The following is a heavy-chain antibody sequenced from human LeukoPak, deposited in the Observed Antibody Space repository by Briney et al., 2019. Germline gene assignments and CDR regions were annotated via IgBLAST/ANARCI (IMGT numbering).Heavy chain of an antibody. CDR3: ARGLVVVAATPYNWFDP. V-gene: IGHV4-34*01. D-gene: IGHD2-15*01. Sequence: PSETLSLTCAVYGGSFSGYYWSWIRQPPGKGLEWIGEINHSGSTNYNPSLKSRVTISVDTSKNQFSLKLSSVTAADTAVYYCARGLVVVAATPYNWFDPWGQGTLVTVSS. CDR1: GGSFSGYY. CDR2: INHSGST. J-gene: IGHJ5*02.